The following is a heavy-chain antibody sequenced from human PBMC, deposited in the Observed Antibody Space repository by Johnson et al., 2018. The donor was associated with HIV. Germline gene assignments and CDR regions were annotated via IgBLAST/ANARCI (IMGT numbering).Heavy chain of an antibody. CDR2: IDWNGGSS. CDR1: GFTFDDYG. CDR3: ARAEPWDRRHYAFDI. V-gene: IGHV3-20*04. J-gene: IGHJ3*02. D-gene: IGHD1-1*01. Sequence: VHLVESGGGVVQPGGSLRLSCAASGFTFDDYGMTWVRQAPGKGLEWVSGIDWNGGSSGYADSVKGRFSISRDNGKNTVYLQMNSLRAEDTAVYYCARAEPWDRRHYAFDIWGQGTVVTFSS.